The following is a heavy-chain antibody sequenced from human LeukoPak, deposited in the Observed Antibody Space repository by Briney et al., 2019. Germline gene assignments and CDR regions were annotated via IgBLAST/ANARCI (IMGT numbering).Heavy chain of an antibody. CDR2: IYSGDST. Sequence: GGSLRLSCAASGFTVSSNYMSWVRQAPGKGLEWVSVIYSGDSTYYADSVKGRFTISRDNSKNTLYLQMNSLRAEDTAVYYCARVRDGYTYYFDYWGQGTLVTVSS. J-gene: IGHJ4*02. D-gene: IGHD5-24*01. CDR1: GFTVSSNY. CDR3: ARVRDGYTYYFDY. V-gene: IGHV3-66*01.